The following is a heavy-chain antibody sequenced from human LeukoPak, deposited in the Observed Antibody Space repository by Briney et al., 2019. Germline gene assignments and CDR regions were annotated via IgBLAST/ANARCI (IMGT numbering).Heavy chain of an antibody. CDR1: GYTFTAYY. J-gene: IGHJ5*02. Sequence: ASVKASCKASGYTFTAYYMHWVRQAPGQGLEWMGWINPNSGDTNCAQKFQNRVTMTRDTSINTAYMELSRLRSDDTAIYYCARDRSTGATAGTLYWFDPWGQGTLVTVSS. CDR3: ARDRSTGATAGTLYWFDP. V-gene: IGHV1-2*02. CDR2: INPNSGDT. D-gene: IGHD6-13*01.